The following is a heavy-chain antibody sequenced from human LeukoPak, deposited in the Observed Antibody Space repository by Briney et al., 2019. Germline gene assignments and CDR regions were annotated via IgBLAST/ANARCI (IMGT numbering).Heavy chain of an antibody. D-gene: IGHD3-16*01. J-gene: IGHJ5*02. CDR3: ARSDGGYRNWFDP. V-gene: IGHV1-2*02. CDR1: GYSFTDYY. Sequence: ASVKISCKTSGYSFTDYYMHWVRQAPGQGLEWMGWINPNSGGTNYAQKFQGRVTMTRDTSISTAYMELSRLRSDDTAVYYCARSDGGYRNWFDPWGQGTLVTVSS. CDR2: INPNSGGT.